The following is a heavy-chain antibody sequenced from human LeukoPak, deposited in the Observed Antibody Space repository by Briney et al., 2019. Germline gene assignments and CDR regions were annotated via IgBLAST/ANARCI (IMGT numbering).Heavy chain of an antibody. D-gene: IGHD2-15*01. CDR2: VAHDEKTI. Sequence: GGSLRLSCVASGFTFTGHSMHWVRQAPGKGLEWVAVVAHDEKTIFYADSLKGRFTVSRDNSKNTVYLQMNRLTDEDTAVYYCAREKQSGRTPFDYWGQGSLVTVSS. CDR1: GFTFTGHS. J-gene: IGHJ4*02. V-gene: IGHV3-30*04. CDR3: AREKQSGRTPFDY.